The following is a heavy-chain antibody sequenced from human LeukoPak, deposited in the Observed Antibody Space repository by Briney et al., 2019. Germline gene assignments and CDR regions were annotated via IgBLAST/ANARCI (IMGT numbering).Heavy chain of an antibody. CDR1: GGSISSYY. Sequence: PSETLSLTCTVSGGSISSYYWSWIRQPPGKGLEWIGYIYYSGSTNYNPSLKSRVTVSVDTSKNQFSLTLSSVTAADTAVYYCARDQADSSGYYMYFDYWGQGTLVTVSS. CDR3: ARDQADSSGYYMYFDY. CDR2: IYYSGST. D-gene: IGHD3-22*01. V-gene: IGHV4-59*01. J-gene: IGHJ4*02.